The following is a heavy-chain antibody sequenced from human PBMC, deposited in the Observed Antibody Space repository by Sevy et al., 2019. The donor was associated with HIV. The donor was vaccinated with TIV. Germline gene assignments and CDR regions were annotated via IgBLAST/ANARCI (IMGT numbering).Heavy chain of an antibody. D-gene: IGHD3-22*01. J-gene: IGHJ3*02. CDR3: AKDLDYYDSSGYSAFDI. Sequence: GGSLRLSCAASGFTFSSYAMSWVRQAPGKGLEWVSAISGSGGTTYYVGSVKGRFTISRDNSKNTLYLQMNSLRAEDTAVSYCAKDLDYYDSSGYSAFDIWGQGTMVTVSS. V-gene: IGHV3-23*01. CDR2: ISGSGGTT. CDR1: GFTFSSYA.